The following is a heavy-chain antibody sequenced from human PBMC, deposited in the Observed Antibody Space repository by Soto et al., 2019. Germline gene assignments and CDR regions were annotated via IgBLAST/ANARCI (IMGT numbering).Heavy chain of an antibody. J-gene: IGHJ3*02. CDR3: ARVAALGSSGWYLNTNI. V-gene: IGHV1-69*02. Sequence: QVQLVQSGAEVKKPGSSVKVSCKASGGTFSSYTISWVRQAPGQGLEWMGRIIPILGIANYAQKFQGRVTITADKATSTAYMELSSLRSEDTAVYYCARVAALGSSGWYLNTNIWGQGTMVTVSS. D-gene: IGHD6-19*01. CDR1: GGTFSSYT. CDR2: IIPILGIA.